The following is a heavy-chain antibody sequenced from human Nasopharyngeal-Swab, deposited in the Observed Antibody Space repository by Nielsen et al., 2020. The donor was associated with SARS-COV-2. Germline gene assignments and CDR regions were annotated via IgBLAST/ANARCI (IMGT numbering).Heavy chain of an antibody. D-gene: IGHD2-2*01. CDR1: GFTFDDYA. CDR2: ISWNSGSI. V-gene: IGHV3-9*01. Sequence: GGSLRLSCAASGFTFDDYAMHWVRQAPGKGLEWVSGISWNSGSIGYADSVKGRFTISRDNAKNSLYLQMNSLRAEDTAVYYCASRYCSSTSCRDYYYGMDVWGQGTTVTVSS. CDR3: ASRYCSSTSCRDYYYGMDV. J-gene: IGHJ6*02.